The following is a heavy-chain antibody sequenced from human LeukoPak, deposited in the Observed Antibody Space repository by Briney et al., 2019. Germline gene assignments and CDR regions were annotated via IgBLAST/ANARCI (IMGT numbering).Heavy chain of an antibody. V-gene: IGHV3-66*02. CDR3: ARGLAYYYDTSAYLFDD. J-gene: IGHJ4*02. CDR1: GFTVSSNY. D-gene: IGHD3-22*01. Sequence: PGGSLRLSCAASGFTVSSNYMNWVRQAPGKGLEWVSIIYSGGSTYYADSVKGRLTISRDNSKNTLYLQMNSLRAEDTAVYYCARGLAYYYDTSAYLFDDWGQGTLVTVSS. CDR2: IYSGGST.